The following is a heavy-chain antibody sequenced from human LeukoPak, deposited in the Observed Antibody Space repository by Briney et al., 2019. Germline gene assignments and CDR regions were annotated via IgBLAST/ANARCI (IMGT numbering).Heavy chain of an antibody. CDR2: IKHDGSER. CDR1: GFIFSSHW. V-gene: IGHV3-7*04. J-gene: IGHJ4*02. Sequence: GGSLRLSCAASGFIFSSHWMSWVRQAPGKGLEWVANIKHDGSERYYVDSVKGRFTISRDNSKNTLYLQMNSLRAEDTAVYYCAKDHGRLGGQGTLVSVST. CDR3: AKDHGRL. D-gene: IGHD5-12*01.